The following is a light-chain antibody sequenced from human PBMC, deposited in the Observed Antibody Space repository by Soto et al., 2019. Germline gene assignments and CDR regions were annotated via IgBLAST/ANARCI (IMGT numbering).Light chain of an antibody. CDR1: SSNIGNNY. CDR3: GTWDSSLSAVV. CDR2: DNN. J-gene: IGLJ2*01. Sequence: QSALTQPPSVSAAPGQKVTISCSGSSSNIGNNYVSWYQQVPVTAPKLLIYDNNERPSRIPDRFSGSKSGTSATLGITGLQTGDEADYYCGTWDSSLSAVVFGGGTKLTVL. V-gene: IGLV1-51*01.